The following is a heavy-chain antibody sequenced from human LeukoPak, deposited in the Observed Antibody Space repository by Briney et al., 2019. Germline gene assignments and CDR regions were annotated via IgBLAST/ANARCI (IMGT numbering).Heavy chain of an antibody. CDR2: ISGSGGST. CDR3: ARDSSGWYSYYGMDV. Sequence: GGSLRLSCAASGFTFSSYAMSWVRQAPGKGLEWVSAISGSGGSTYYADSVKGRFTISRDNSKNTLYLQMNSLRAEDTAVYYCARDSSGWYSYYGMDVWGQGTTVTVSS. CDR1: GFTFSSYA. J-gene: IGHJ6*02. D-gene: IGHD6-19*01. V-gene: IGHV3-23*01.